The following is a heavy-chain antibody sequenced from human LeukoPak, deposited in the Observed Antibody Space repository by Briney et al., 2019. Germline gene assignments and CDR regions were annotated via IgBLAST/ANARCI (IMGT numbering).Heavy chain of an antibody. CDR2: TDTDGTTT. CDR3: ARSLRVRGVPDYMDV. J-gene: IGHJ6*03. CDR1: RFTFSDYW. V-gene: IGHV3-74*01. Sequence: GGSLRLSCTASRFTFSDYWMHWVRQAPGKGLVWVSQTDTDGTTTNYADTVKGRFTISRDNSKNTLYLQMNNLRADDTAVYYCARSLRVRGVPDYMDVWGKGTTVTVSS. D-gene: IGHD3-10*01.